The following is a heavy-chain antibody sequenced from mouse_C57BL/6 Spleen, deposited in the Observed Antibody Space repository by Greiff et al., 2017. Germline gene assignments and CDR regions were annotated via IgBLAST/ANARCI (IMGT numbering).Heavy chain of an antibody. CDR1: GYAFTNYL. CDR2: INPGSGGT. D-gene: IGHD1-1*01. CDR3: ARSITTGAMDY. J-gene: IGHJ4*01. V-gene: IGHV1-54*01. Sequence: VQLVESGAELVRPGTSVKVSCKASGYAFTNYLIEWVKQRPGQGLEWIGVINPGSGGTNYNEKFKGKATLTADKSSSTAYMQLSSLTSEDSAVYFCARSITTGAMDYWGQGTSVTVSS.